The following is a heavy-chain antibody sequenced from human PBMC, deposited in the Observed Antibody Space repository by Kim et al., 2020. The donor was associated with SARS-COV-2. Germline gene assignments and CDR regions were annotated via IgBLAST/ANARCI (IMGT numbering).Heavy chain of an antibody. V-gene: IGHV4-61*02. Sequence: SETLSLTCTVSGGSISSGSYYWSWIRQPAGKGLEWIGRIYTSGSTNYNPSLKSRVTISVDTSKNQFSLKLSSVTAADTAVYYCARDNRGIAAAGTDYYYGMDVWGQGTTVTVSS. CDR2: IYTSGST. J-gene: IGHJ6*02. D-gene: IGHD6-13*01. CDR3: ARDNRGIAAAGTDYYYGMDV. CDR1: GGSISSGSYY.